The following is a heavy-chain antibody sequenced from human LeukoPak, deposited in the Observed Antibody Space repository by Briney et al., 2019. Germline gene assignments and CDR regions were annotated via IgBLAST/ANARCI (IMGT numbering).Heavy chain of an antibody. V-gene: IGHV3-66*01. D-gene: IGHD6-6*01. Sequence: WGSLRLSCAASGFNVSSSYVSWVRQAPGKGLEWVSAIYSAGSTYYIDSVKGRFTISRDNSKNTLYLQMNRLRAEDTAVYYCARVSPKAALPHFDYWGQGTLVTVSS. J-gene: IGHJ4*02. CDR1: GFNVSSSY. CDR2: IYSAGST. CDR3: ARVSPKAALPHFDY.